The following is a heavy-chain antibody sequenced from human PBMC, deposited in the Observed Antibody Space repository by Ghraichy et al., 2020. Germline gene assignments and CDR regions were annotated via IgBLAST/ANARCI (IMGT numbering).Heavy chain of an antibody. CDR3: ARGPARYCSSTSCQFAPLKDAFDI. D-gene: IGHD2-2*01. Sequence: SVKVSCKASGYTFTTFTSYYIHWVRQAPGQGLEWMGGIIPIFGTANYAQKFQGRVTITADESTSTAYMELSSLRSEDTAVYYCARGPARYCSSTSCQFAPLKDAFDIWGQGTMVTVSS. CDR1: GYTFTTFTSYY. CDR2: IIPIFGTA. J-gene: IGHJ3*02. V-gene: IGHV1-69*13.